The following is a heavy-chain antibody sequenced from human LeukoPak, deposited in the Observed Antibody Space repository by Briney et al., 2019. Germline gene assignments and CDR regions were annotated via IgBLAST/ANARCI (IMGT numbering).Heavy chain of an antibody. V-gene: IGHV3-23*01. CDR1: GFTFSSYS. CDR3: AAAPYYYGSGSYTYYFYY. CDR2: ISGSGGST. D-gene: IGHD3-10*01. Sequence: GGSLRLSCAASGFTFSSYSMNWVRQAPGKGLEWVSPISGSGGSTYYADSVKGRFTIFRDNSKNTLYLQMNSLRAEDTAVYYCAAAPYYYGSGSYTYYFYYWGQGTLVTVSS. J-gene: IGHJ4*02.